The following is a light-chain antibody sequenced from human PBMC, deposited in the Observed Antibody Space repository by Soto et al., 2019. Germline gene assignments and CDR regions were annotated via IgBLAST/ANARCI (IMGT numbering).Light chain of an antibody. Sequence: DIVMTQSPNSLAVSLGERATINCKSSQSVLYSSNNQNYLAWYQQKPGQPPKLLIYWASTRESGVPDRFSGSGSGADFTLTISSLQAEDVAVYYCQQYYSTPLTFGQGTEVEIK. CDR2: WAS. CDR1: QSVLYSSNNQNY. V-gene: IGKV4-1*01. J-gene: IGKJ1*01. CDR3: QQYYSTPLT.